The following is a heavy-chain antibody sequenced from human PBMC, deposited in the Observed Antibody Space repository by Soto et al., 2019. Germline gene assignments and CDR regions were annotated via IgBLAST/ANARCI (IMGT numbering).Heavy chain of an antibody. CDR1: GGSISSYY. CDR3: ARHPAYYGSEPSRGWFDP. D-gene: IGHD3-10*01. CDR2: IYYSGST. Sequence: SETLSLTCTVSGGSISSYYWSWIRQPPGKGLEWIGYIYYSGSTNYNPSLKSRVTISVNTSKNQFSLKLSSVTAADTAVDYCARHPAYYGSEPSRGWFDPWGQGTLVTVSS. J-gene: IGHJ5*02. V-gene: IGHV4-59*08.